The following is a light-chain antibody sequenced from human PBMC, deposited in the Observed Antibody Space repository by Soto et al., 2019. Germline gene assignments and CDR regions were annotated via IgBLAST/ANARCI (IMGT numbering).Light chain of an antibody. J-gene: IGKJ3*01. Sequence: IQLTQSPSSLSASVGDRVTITCRASQGVTSYLAWYQQKPGKATKLLIYAASTLQSVVPSRFSCSRSVTDYILNIRRMQPDDYSTYYCLQRNSYPLTFGPGNNVEIQ. V-gene: IGKV1-9*01. CDR1: QGVTSY. CDR3: LQRNSYPLT. CDR2: AAS.